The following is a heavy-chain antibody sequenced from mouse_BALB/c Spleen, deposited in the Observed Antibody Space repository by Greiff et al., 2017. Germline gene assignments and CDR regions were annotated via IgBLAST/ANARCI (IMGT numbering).Heavy chain of an antibody. CDR1: GFSLTSYG. CDR2: IWAGGST. J-gene: IGHJ3*01. Sequence: QVQLQQSGPGLVAPSQSLSITCTVSGFSLTSYGVHWVRQPPGKGLEWLGVIWAGGSTNYNSALMSRLSISKDNSKSQVFLKMNSLQTDDTAMYYCARERDYDFPWFAYWGQGTLVTVSA. V-gene: IGHV2-9*02. D-gene: IGHD2-4*01. CDR3: ARERDYDFPWFAY.